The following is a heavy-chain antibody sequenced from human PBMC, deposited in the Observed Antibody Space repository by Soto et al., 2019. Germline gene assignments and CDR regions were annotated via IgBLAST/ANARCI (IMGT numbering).Heavy chain of an antibody. D-gene: IGHD2-2*01. V-gene: IGHV3-23*01. J-gene: IGHJ5*01. CDR2: ISGSGGST. Sequence: GGSLRLSCAASGFTFSNYAMSWVRQAPGKGLEWVSAISGSGGSTSYADSVKGRFSISRDNFKNTLYLQMNSLRAEDTAVYYCSKFSRGVVVPASLPWGQGTLVTVPS. CDR1: GFTFSNYA. CDR3: SKFSRGVVVPASLP.